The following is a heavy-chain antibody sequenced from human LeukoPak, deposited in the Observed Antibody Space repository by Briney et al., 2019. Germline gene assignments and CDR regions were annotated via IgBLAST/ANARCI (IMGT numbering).Heavy chain of an antibody. CDR3: ASGRRSGWYYFDY. CDR1: GGSIRSSYYY. Sequence: PSETLSLTCTVSGGSIRSSYYYWGWIRQPPGKGLEWIGSIYDSGSTYYNPSLKSRVTISVDTSKNQFSLKLNSVTAADTAVYYCASGRRSGWYYFDYWGQGTLVTVSS. J-gene: IGHJ4*02. D-gene: IGHD6-19*01. V-gene: IGHV4-39*01. CDR2: IYDSGST.